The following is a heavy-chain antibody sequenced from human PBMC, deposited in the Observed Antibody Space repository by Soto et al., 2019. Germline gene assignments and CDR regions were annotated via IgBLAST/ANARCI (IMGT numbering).Heavy chain of an antibody. J-gene: IGHJ6*02. CDR3: ARDHGSRRCYGMDV. Sequence: EVQLVESGGGLVQPGGSLRLSCAASGFTLSSYSMNWVRQAPGKGLEWVSYISSSSSTIYYADSVKGRFTISRDNANNSLSLQMNSLRDEDTAVYYCARDHGSRRCYGMDVWGQGTTVTVSS. CDR2: ISSSSSTI. CDR1: GFTLSSYS. V-gene: IGHV3-48*02. D-gene: IGHD3-10*01.